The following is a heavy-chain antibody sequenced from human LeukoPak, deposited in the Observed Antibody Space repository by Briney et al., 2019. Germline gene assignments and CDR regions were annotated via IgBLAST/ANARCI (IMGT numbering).Heavy chain of an antibody. Sequence: ASVKVSCKASGYTFTGYYMHWVRQAPGQGLEWMGWINPNSGGTNYAQKFQGRVTMTRDTSISTAYMELSRLRSDDTAIYYCAKGIVVMTAMIIIPQTEYFDYWGQGTLVTVSS. D-gene: IGHD2-21*02. CDR1: GYTFTGYY. J-gene: IGHJ4*02. CDR3: AKGIVVMTAMIIIPQTEYFDY. CDR2: INPNSGGT. V-gene: IGHV1-2*02.